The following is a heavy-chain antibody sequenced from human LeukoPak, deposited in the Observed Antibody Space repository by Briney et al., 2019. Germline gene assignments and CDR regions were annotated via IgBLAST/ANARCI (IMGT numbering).Heavy chain of an antibody. CDR1: GFTFSNYA. D-gene: IGHD4-23*01. J-gene: IGHJ6*03. CDR3: ARAGNPYYYYYYMDV. CDR2: ISYTGTIT. Sequence: GGSLRLSCAASGFTFSNYAMTWVRQAPGKGLEWVSFISYTGTITYYADSVKGRFTISRDSPKNTLYLQMNSLRAEDTAVYYCARAGNPYYYYYYMDVWGKGTTVTVSS. V-gene: IGHV3-23*01.